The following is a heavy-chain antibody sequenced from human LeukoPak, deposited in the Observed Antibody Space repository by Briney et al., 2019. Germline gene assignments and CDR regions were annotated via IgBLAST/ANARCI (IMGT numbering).Heavy chain of an antibody. CDR1: GEFFGGSY. D-gene: IGHD6-13*01. J-gene: IGHJ4*02. CDR2: INHSGNT. Sequence: SETLSLTCTVHGEFFGGSYWNWIRQSPGKGLERIGEINHSGNTNYNPSLKSRVTISVDTSQKQFSLRLSSVTAADTAVYYCARGLYLTTRGGAAAGFLDYWGQGTLVTVSS. V-gene: IGHV4-34*01. CDR3: ARGLYLTTRGGAAAGFLDY.